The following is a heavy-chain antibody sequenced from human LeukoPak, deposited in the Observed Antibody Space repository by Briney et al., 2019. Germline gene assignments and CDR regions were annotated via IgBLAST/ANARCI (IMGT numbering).Heavy chain of an antibody. V-gene: IGHV1-8*01. CDR2: MNPNSGNT. CDR1: GYTFTSYD. Sequence: ASVKVSCKASGYTFTSYDINWVRQATGQGLEWMGWMNPNSGNTGYAQKFQGRVTMTRNTSISTAYMELSSLRSEDTAVYYCARAAYYSSGWPLDYWGQGNLVTVSS. D-gene: IGHD6-19*01. CDR3: ARAAYYSSGWPLDY. J-gene: IGHJ4*02.